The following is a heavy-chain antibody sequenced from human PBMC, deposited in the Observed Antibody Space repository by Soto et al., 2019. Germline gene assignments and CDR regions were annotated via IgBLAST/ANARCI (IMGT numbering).Heavy chain of an antibody. V-gene: IGHV4-31*03. CDR1: GDSISVGYY. Sequence: QVQLQESGPGLVKPSQTLSLTCTVSGDSISVGYYWIWIRQHPGKGLEWIGYVSPSGTTYYNPSLKSRVSISTDTSKNQFSLEVSSVTAADTAVYYCARDRGSYGMDVWGQGTTVTVSS. CDR3: ARDRGSYGMDV. CDR2: VSPSGTT. J-gene: IGHJ6*02.